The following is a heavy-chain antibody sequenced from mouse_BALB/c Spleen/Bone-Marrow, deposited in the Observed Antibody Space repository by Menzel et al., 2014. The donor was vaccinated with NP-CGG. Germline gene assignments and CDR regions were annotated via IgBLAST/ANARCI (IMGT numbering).Heavy chain of an antibody. CDR2: IWGDGST. D-gene: IGHD2-14*01. CDR1: GISLIGVG. Sequence: QVQLKESGPGLVAPSQSLSITCTVSGISLIGVGVNWVRQPPGKGLEWLGMIWGDGSTDYNSALRSRLSISKDNSKSQVFLKKYTVQTHDTATCYCASAYYKYERFFDVWGAEAPVTVSS. J-gene: IGHJ1*01. V-gene: IGHV2-6-7*01. CDR3: ASAYYKYERFFDV.